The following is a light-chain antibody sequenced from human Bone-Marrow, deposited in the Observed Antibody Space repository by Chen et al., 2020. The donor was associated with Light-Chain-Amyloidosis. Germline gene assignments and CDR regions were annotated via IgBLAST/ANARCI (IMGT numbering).Light chain of an antibody. CDR2: RDT. J-gene: IGLJ2*01. CDR1: DLPTKY. CDR3: QSADSSGTYEVI. Sequence: SYELTWPPSVSVSPGQTARITCSGDDLPTKYAYWYQQKPGQAPVLVIHRDTERPSGISERFSGSSSGTTATLTISGVQAEDEADYHCQSADSSGTYEVIFGGGTKLTVL. V-gene: IGLV3-25*03.